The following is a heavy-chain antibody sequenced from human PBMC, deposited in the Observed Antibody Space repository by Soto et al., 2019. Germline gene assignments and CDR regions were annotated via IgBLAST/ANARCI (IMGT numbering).Heavy chain of an antibody. CDR1: GFTSSNYW. V-gene: IGHV3-74*01. Sequence: GGSLRLSCAASGFTSSNYWIHWVRQVPGKGLVWVSRVNSDGSSTLYADSVKGRFTVSRDNGKNTVYLQMNSLRGEDTAVYYCARVPHCNSSRCYSYFDLWGRGTLVTVSS. D-gene: IGHD2-21*01. CDR3: ARVPHCNSSRCYSYFDL. CDR2: VNSDGSST. J-gene: IGHJ2*01.